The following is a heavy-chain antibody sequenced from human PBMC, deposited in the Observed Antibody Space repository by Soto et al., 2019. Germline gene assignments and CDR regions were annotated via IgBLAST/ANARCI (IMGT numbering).Heavy chain of an antibody. J-gene: IGHJ6*02. CDR1: GFTFSDYG. CDR3: AKGEDIVVVVSATRVGMDF. V-gene: IGHV3-30*18. Sequence: QVQLVESGGGVVQPGRSLRLSCAASGFTFSDYGMHWVRQAPGKGLEWVALISYDGSNTYYADSVKGRFTISRDNSKNTLYLDMNSLRAEDTAVYYCAKGEDIVVVVSATRVGMDFWGQGTTVTVSS. CDR2: ISYDGSNT. D-gene: IGHD2-15*01.